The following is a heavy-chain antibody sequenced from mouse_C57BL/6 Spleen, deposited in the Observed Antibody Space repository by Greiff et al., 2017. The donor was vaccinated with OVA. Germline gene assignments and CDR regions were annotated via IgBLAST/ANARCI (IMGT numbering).Heavy chain of an antibody. J-gene: IGHJ3*01. V-gene: IGHV3-6*01. D-gene: IGHD2-5*01. CDR2: ISYDGSN. Sequence: EVQVVESGPGLVKPSQSLSLTCSVTGYSITSGYYWNWIRQFPGNKLEWMGYISYDGSNNYNPSLKNRISITRDTSKNQFFLKLNSVTTEDTATYYCARDDYSNPFAYWGQGTLVTVSA. CDR1: GYSITSGYY. CDR3: ARDDYSNPFAY.